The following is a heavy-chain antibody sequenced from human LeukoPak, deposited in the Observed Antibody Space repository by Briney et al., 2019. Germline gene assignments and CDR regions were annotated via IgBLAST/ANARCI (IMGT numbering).Heavy chain of an antibody. D-gene: IGHD2-2*01. CDR1: GFTFSIYG. J-gene: IGHJ4*02. CDR3: AKDSSRGLPPDY. V-gene: IGHV3-30*02. CDR2: IRYDGTNK. Sequence: GGSLRLSCAASGFTFSIYGMHWVRQAPGKGLEWVAFIRYDGTNKFHADSVKGRFTISRDNSKNTLYLQINSLRPEDTAVYYCAKDSSRGLPPDYWGQGTLVTVSS.